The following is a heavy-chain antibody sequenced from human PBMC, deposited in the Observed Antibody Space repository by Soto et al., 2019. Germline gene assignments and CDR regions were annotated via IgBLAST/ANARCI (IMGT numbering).Heavy chain of an antibody. CDR2: VSYTGNT. D-gene: IGHD2-2*01. Sequence: QVQLQESGTGLMQPSQTLSLTCTVSGGSIGSGGYWWSWIRQHPGRGLEWIGFVSYTGNTQYNPSLKSRVNISVDTSTKQFSLKLSSVTAADTAVYYCARGTLVWGQGTLVTVSS. CDR3: ARGTLV. CDR1: GGSIGSGGYW. V-gene: IGHV4-31*03. J-gene: IGHJ4*02.